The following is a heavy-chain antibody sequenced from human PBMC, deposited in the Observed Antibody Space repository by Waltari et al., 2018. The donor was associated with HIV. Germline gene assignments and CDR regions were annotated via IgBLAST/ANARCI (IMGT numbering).Heavy chain of an antibody. CDR3: AIDGARITIYGGGFDY. CDR1: GYTFTTSA. Sequence: QLQLVQSGAEVKKPGASVKVSCKESGYTFTTSAILWLLPAPGPRLEWMGWIHAGNGNTKYSQTFQGRVTITRDTSATTAYMEVRSLTSEDTAVYYCAIDGARITIYGGGFDYWGQGTPVIVSS. CDR2: IHAGNGNT. J-gene: IGHJ4*02. V-gene: IGHV1-3*01. D-gene: IGHD3-3*01.